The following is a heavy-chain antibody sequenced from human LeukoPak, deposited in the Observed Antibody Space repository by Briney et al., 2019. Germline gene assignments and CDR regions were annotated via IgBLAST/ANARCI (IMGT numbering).Heavy chain of an antibody. CDR1: GGSSSGYY. CDR2: INHSGST. D-gene: IGHD5-24*01. CDR3: ARAEMATVVYFDY. Sequence: SETLSLTCAVYGGSSSGYYWSWIRQPPGKGLEWIGEINHSGSTNYNPSLKSRVTISVDTSKNQFSLKLSSVTAADTAVYYCARAEMATVVYFDYWGQGTLVTVSS. J-gene: IGHJ4*02. V-gene: IGHV4-34*01.